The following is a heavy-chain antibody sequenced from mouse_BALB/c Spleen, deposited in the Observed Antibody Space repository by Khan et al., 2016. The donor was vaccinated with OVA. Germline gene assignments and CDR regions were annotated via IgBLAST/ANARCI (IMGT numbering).Heavy chain of an antibody. CDR3: TRGGGGNRFAY. J-gene: IGHJ3*01. CDR1: GYTFTDFT. V-gene: IGHV1S137*01. Sequence: VQLQESGAELVRPGVSVKISCKGSGYTFTDFTMHWVKQSHAMSLEWIGVISTYYGDATYNQKFTDKATMTVDKSSSTAYMELARLTSEDSAIXYCTRGGGGNRFAYWGQGTLVTVSA. CDR2: ISTYYGDA.